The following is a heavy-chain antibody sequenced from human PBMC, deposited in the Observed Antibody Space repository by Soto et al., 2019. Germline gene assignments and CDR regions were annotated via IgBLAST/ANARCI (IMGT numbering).Heavy chain of an antibody. Sequence: ASVKVSCKASGYTFTSYYMHWVRRAPGQGLEWMGIINPSGGSTSYAQKFQGRVTMTRDTSTSTVYMELSSLRSEDTAVYYCARDPRDTAIALSFDYWGQGTLVTVSS. CDR2: INPSGGST. D-gene: IGHD5-18*01. V-gene: IGHV1-46*03. J-gene: IGHJ4*02. CDR3: ARDPRDTAIALSFDY. CDR1: GYTFTSYY.